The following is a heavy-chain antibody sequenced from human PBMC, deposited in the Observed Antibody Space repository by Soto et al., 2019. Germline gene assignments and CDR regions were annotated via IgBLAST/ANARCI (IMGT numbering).Heavy chain of an antibody. Sequence: ASVKVSCNASGYTFTGYYMHWVRQAPGQGLEWMGWINPNSGGTNYAQKFQGWVTMTRDTSTSTAYMELSRLRSDDTAVYYCARDITGTTSGMDVWGQGTTVTVSS. CDR1: GYTFTGYY. J-gene: IGHJ6*02. CDR2: INPNSGGT. CDR3: ARDITGTTSGMDV. V-gene: IGHV1-2*04. D-gene: IGHD1-7*01.